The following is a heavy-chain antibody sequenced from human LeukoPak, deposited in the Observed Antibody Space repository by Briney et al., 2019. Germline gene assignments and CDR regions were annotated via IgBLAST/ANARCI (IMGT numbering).Heavy chain of an antibody. J-gene: IGHJ3*02. D-gene: IGHD1-26*01. CDR3: AREYSGSYYDAFDI. V-gene: IGHV3-21*01. CDR2: ITSSSSYI. Sequence: GGSLRLSCAASGFTFSSYNMNWVRQAPGKGLEWVSSITSSSSYIYYADSVKGRFTISRDNAKNSLYLQMNSLRAEDTAVYYCAREYSGSYYDAFDIWGQGTMVTVSS. CDR1: GFTFSSYN.